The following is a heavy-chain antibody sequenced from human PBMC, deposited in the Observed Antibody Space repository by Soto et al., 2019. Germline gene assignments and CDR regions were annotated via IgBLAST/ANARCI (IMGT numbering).Heavy chain of an antibody. CDR2: ISWNSGSI. J-gene: IGHJ6*03. Sequence: EVQLVESGGGLVQPGRSLRLSCAASGFTFDDYAMHWVRQAPGKGLEWVSGISWNSGSIGYADSVKGRFTISRDNAKNSLYLQMNSLRAEDTALYYCAKAPKRGYMDVWGKGTTVTVSS. V-gene: IGHV3-9*01. CDR1: GFTFDDYA. CDR3: AKAPKRGYMDV.